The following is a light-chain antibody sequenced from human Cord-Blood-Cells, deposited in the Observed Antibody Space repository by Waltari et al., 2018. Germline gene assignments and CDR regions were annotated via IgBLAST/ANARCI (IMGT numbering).Light chain of an antibody. V-gene: IGLV2-23*01. J-gene: IGLJ3*02. CDR1: SSDVGSYNL. CDR3: CSYAGSSTWV. Sequence: QSALTQPASVSGSPGKSITISCTGTSSDVGSYNLVSWYQQHPGKAPKLMIYEGSKRPSGVSNRFTGSKSGKTASLTISGLQAEDEADYYCCSYAGSSTWVFGGGTKLTVL. CDR2: EGS.